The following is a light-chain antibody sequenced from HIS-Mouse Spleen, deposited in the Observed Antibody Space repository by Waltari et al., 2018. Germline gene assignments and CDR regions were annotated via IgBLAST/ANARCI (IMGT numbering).Light chain of an antibody. CDR1: ASPKKY. V-gene: IGLV3-10*01. CDR3: YSTDSSGNHRV. J-gene: IGLJ2*01. Sequence: SYELTQPPSVSVSPGQTARITCSGDASPKKYAYWYQQKSGQAPVLVIYEDSKRPSGIPEGFSGSSSGTMATLTISGAQVEDEADYYCYSTDSSGNHRVFGGGTKLTVL. CDR2: EDS.